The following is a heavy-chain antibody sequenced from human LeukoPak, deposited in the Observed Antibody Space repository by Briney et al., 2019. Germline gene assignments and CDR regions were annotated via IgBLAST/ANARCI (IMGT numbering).Heavy chain of an antibody. CDR1: GGSISSSSYY. CDR3: ARGGDGFGVWGSYRLLRNWFDP. D-gene: IGHD3-16*02. CDR2: IYYSGST. V-gene: IGHV4-39*07. J-gene: IGHJ5*02. Sequence: PSETLSLTCTVSGGSISSSSYYWGWIRQPPGKGLEWIGSIYYSGSTYYNPSLKSRVTISVDTSKNQFSLKLSSVTAADTAVYYCARGGDGFGVWGSYRLLRNWFDPWGQGTLVTVSS.